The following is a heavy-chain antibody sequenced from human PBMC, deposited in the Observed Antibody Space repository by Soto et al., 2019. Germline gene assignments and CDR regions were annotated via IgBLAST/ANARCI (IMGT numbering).Heavy chain of an antibody. CDR1: GFTFGDYA. V-gene: IGHV3-49*03. CDR2: IRSRTYGETT. CDR3: ANEQMLVAPNPFCFDF. D-gene: IGHD2-15*01. Sequence: GGSLRLSCTASGFTFGDYAMSWFRQAPGKGLEWVGFIRSRTYGETTEFASSVKGRFTISRDDSRSIAYLQMSSLKIEDTAVYYCANEQMLVAPNPFCFDFWGQGTLVTVSS. J-gene: IGHJ4*02.